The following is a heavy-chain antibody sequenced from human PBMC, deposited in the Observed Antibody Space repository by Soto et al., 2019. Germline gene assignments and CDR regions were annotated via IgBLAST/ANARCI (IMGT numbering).Heavy chain of an antibody. CDR3: ARQNSYELDY. Sequence: SETLSLTCTVFGGSISSYYWSWIRQLPGKGLEWIGYIYYSGSTNYNPSLKSRVTISVDTSKNQFSLKLSSVTAADTAVYYCARQNSYELDYWGQGTLVTVSS. CDR1: GGSISSYY. J-gene: IGHJ4*02. D-gene: IGHD5-12*01. CDR2: IYYSGST. V-gene: IGHV4-59*08.